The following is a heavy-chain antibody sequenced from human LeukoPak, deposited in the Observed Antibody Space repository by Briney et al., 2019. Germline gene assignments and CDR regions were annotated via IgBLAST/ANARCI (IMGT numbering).Heavy chain of an antibody. CDR1: GGSIRSSSYY. Sequence: TASETLSLTCTVYGGSIRSSSYYWAWIRQPPGKGLEWIGSIYYSGSTYYNPSLKSRVTISVDTCKNQFSLKLSSVTAADTAVYYCASTPAGDYPIKFFDYWGQGALVTVSS. CDR3: ASTPAGDYPIKFFDY. D-gene: IGHD4-17*01. J-gene: IGHJ4*02. CDR2: IYYSGST. V-gene: IGHV4-39*01.